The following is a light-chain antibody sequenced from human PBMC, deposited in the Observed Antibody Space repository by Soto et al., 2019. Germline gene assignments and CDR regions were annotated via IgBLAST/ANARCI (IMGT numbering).Light chain of an antibody. CDR2: AAS. Sequence: DIQMTQSPSSLSASVADRVIITCRASQSISNHLNWYQQKPGKAPKLLIFAASSLQSGVPSRFSGSRSGPDFTLTISSLQPEDFATYYCQQSYSTPQTFGQRTMAAIK. J-gene: IGKJ1*01. V-gene: IGKV1-39*01. CDR1: QSISNH. CDR3: QQSYSTPQT.